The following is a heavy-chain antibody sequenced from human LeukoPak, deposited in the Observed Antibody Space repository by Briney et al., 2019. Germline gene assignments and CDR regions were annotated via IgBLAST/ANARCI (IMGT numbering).Heavy chain of an antibody. Sequence: YTFTRXYXXWVRQAPGQGLEWMGWINPTSGXTNYVQKFQGRVTMTRDTSISTAYMELSKMRSEDTAVYYCARGDGDGXARRAXDXXG. D-gene: IGHD7-27*01. J-gene: IGHJ3*01. CDR1: YTFTRXY. V-gene: IGHV1-2*02. CDR2: INPTSGXT. CDR3: ARGDGDGXARRAXDX.